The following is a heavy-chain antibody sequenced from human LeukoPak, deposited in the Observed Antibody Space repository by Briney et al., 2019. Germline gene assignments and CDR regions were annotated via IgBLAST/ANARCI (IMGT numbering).Heavy chain of an antibody. J-gene: IGHJ4*02. CDR3: ARYPHPFDSSAYYSDY. V-gene: IGHV3-21*01. D-gene: IGHD3-22*01. Sequence: PGGSLRLSCAASGFTFSSYGMHWVRQAPGKGLEWVSSISSSSSYIYYADSVKGRFTISRDNAKNSLYLQMNSLRAEDTAVYYCARYPHPFDSSAYYSDYWGQGTLVTVSS. CDR2: ISSSSSYI. CDR1: GFTFSSYG.